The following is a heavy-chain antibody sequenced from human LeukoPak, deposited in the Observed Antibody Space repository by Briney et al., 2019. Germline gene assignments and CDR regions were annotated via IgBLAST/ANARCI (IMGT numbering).Heavy chain of an antibody. D-gene: IGHD5-18*01. CDR2: ISGSGGST. V-gene: IGHV3-23*01. CDR3: ALSYGGHFDY. J-gene: IGHJ4*02. CDR1: GFTFSSYA. Sequence: LPGGSLRLSCAASGFTFSSYAMSWVRQAPGKGLEWVSAISGSGGSTYHADSVKGRFTISRDNAKNSLYLQMNSLRAEDTAVYYCALSYGGHFDYWGQGTLVTVSS.